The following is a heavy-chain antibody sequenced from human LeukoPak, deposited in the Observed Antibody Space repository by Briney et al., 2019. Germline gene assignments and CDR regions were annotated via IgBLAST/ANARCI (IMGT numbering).Heavy chain of an antibody. CDR3: AKDKGLGSYWTKYFDY. D-gene: IGHD3-10*01. J-gene: IGHJ4*02. V-gene: IGHV3-30*18. CDR1: GFTFSSYG. Sequence: GGSLRLSCAASGFTFSSYGMHWVRQAPGKGLEWVAVISYDGSNKYYADSVKGRFTISRDNSKNTLYLQMNSLRAEDTAVYYCAKDKGLGSYWTKYFDYWGQGTLVTVSS. CDR2: ISYDGSNK.